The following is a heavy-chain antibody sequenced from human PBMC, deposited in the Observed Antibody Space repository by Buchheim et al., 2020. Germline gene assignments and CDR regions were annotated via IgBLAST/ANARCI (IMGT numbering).Heavy chain of an antibody. CDR2: ISGSGGST. CDR1: GFTFSTYA. V-gene: IGHV3-23*01. D-gene: IGHD3-10*01. Sequence: EVQLLESGGDLVQPGGSLRLSCAASGFTFSTYAMSWVRQAPGKGLEWVSAISGSGGSTYYADSVKGRFTISRDNSKNTLFLQMNSLRAEDTAVYYCAKDSVQVTMVRGVIIIPQNYYYYYGMDVWGQGTT. CDR3: AKDSVQVTMVRGVIIIPQNYYYYYGMDV. J-gene: IGHJ6*02.